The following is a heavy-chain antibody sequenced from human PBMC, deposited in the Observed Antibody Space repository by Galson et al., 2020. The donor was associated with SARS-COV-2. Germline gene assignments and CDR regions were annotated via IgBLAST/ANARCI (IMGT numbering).Heavy chain of an antibody. J-gene: IGHJ3*02. V-gene: IGHV4-39*02. CDR3: GGYHEAFDI. CDR1: GGSVTSSHYY. CDR2: IYSGETT. Sequence: ASETLSLTCSVSGGSVTSSHYYWAWLRQPPGKGLEWIGSIYSGETTYYNPSLKGRVTISADTSQNHFSLRLTSVIAADTAVYFCGGYHEAFDIWGPGTMVTVSS. D-gene: IGHD5-12*01.